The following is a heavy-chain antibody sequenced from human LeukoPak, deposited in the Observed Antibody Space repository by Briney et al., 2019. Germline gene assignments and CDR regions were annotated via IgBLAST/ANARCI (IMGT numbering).Heavy chain of an antibody. D-gene: IGHD3-10*01. Sequence: SETLPLTCTVSGGSISGYYWTWIRRPPGKGLEWIGYIYSSGSTKYNPSLKSRVTISVDTSKNQFSLKLSSVTAADTAVYYCARYLSSGLDYWGQGTLVTVSS. CDR1: GGSISGYY. CDR3: ARYLSSGLDY. J-gene: IGHJ4*02. V-gene: IGHV4-59*01. CDR2: IYSSGST.